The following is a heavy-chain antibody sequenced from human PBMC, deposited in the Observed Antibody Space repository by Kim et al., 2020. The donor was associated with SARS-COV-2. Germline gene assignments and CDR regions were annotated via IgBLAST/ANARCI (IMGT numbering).Heavy chain of an antibody. V-gene: IGHV4-59*01. D-gene: IGHD6-19*01. CDR3: ARDLGVSEAGTYAFDI. J-gene: IGHJ3*02. CDR2: IYFSGST. Sequence: SETLSLTCTVSGGSISSYYWSWIRQPPGKGLEWIGYIYFSGSTNYNPSLKSRVTISVDTSKNQFSLKLSSVTAADTAVYYCARDLGVSEAGTYAFDIWGQGTMVTVSS. CDR1: GGSISSYY.